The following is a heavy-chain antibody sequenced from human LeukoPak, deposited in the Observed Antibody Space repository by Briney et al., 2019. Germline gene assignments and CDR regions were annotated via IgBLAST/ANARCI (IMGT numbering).Heavy chain of an antibody. Sequence: GASVKVSCKASGGTFSSYAISWVRQAPGQGLEWMGGIIPIFDTANYAQKFQGRVTITADKSTSTAYMELSSLRSEDTAVYYCARGGYSYGLTPDYWGQGTLVTVSS. V-gene: IGHV1-69*06. CDR1: GGTFSSYA. D-gene: IGHD5-18*01. J-gene: IGHJ4*02. CDR3: ARGGYSYGLTPDY. CDR2: IIPIFDTA.